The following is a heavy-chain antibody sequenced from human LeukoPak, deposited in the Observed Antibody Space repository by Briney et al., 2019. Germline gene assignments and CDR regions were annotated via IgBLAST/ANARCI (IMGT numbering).Heavy chain of an antibody. D-gene: IGHD1/OR15-1a*01. V-gene: IGHV3-7*03. CDR2: IKQDGSEK. Sequence: GGSLRLSCAASGFTFSSYWMSWVCQAPGKGLEWVANIKQDGSEKYYVDSVKGRFTISRDNAKNSLYLQMNSLRAEDTAVYYCARVVAGFTWEQGKYCFDYWGQGTLVTVSS. J-gene: IGHJ4*02. CDR1: GFTFSSYW. CDR3: ARVVAGFTWEQGKYCFDY.